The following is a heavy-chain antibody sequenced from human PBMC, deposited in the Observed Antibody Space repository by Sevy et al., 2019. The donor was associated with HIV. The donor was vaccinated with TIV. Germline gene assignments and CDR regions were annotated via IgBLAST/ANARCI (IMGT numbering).Heavy chain of an antibody. CDR1: GFNFNNYA. Sequence: GGSLRLPCAAAGFNFNNYAMTWVRQAPGKGLEWVSGISFSGSKTYYAESVKGRFSISRDPSKNTLYLQMNNVRVEDTAVYFCAKTPFMDFWNDYYSFYFDFWGQGTLVTVSS. D-gene: IGHD3-3*01. J-gene: IGHJ4*02. CDR2: ISFSGSKT. V-gene: IGHV3-23*01. CDR3: AKTPFMDFWNDYYSFYFDF.